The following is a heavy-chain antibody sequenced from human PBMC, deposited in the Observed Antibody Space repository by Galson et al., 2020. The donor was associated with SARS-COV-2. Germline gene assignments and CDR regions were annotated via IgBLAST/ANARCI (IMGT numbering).Heavy chain of an antibody. CDR1: GFTFSSSA. V-gene: IGHV3-30*04. CDR2: IAYDGTKR. D-gene: IGHD6-13*01. J-gene: IGHJ4*02. Sequence: GGSLRLYCRASGFTFSSSAMHWVRQAPGKGLEWVAIIAYDGTKRYNLDSVKGRFTISRDNSKNTLFLQRDSLTTEDTAVYYCARETDDYTSSWYDYWGQGTLVTVSS. CDR3: ARETDDYTSSWYDY.